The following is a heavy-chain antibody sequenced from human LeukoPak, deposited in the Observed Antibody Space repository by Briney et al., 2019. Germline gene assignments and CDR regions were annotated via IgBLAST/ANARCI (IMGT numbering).Heavy chain of an antibody. Sequence: GASVKVSCKASGGTFSSYAISWVRQAPGQGLEWMGGIIPIFGTANHAQKFQGRVTITADKSTSTAYMELSSLRSEDTAVYYCARKVPNDSSGYYYRGQFDPWGQGTLVTVSS. J-gene: IGHJ5*02. CDR3: ARKVPNDSSGYYYRGQFDP. CDR2: IIPIFGTA. V-gene: IGHV1-69*06. D-gene: IGHD3-22*01. CDR1: GGTFSSYA.